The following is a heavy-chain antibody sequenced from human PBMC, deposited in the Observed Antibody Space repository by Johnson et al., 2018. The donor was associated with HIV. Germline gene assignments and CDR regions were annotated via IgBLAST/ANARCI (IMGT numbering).Heavy chain of an antibody. Sequence: VQLVESGGGLVQPGGSLRLSCAASGFTLSTYWMSWVRQAPGKGLEWVANIKQDGSEKYYVDSVKGRFTISRDDSKNTLYLQMNSLKTEDTAVYYCTTSVGATLRGAFDIWGQGTMVTVSS. CDR2: IKQDGSEK. CDR1: GFTLSTYW. D-gene: IGHD1-26*01. J-gene: IGHJ3*02. V-gene: IGHV3-7*03. CDR3: TTSVGATLRGAFDI.